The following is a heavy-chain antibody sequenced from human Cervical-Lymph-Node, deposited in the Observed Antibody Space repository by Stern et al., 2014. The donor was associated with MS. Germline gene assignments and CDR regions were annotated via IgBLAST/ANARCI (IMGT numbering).Heavy chain of an antibody. CDR3: ARHYGYYFDF. V-gene: IGHV5-51*01. CDR2: SYPDDSDT. J-gene: IGHJ4*02. CDR1: ENIFSNFW. Sequence: VQLVQSGVEVKKPGESLKISCKVSENIFSNFWIGWVRQMPGKGLEYVGISYPDDSDTKSSPSFEGQVTISADKSINTAYLHWSSLKASDTAIYYCARHYGYYFDFWGQGTLVTVSS. D-gene: IGHD4-17*01.